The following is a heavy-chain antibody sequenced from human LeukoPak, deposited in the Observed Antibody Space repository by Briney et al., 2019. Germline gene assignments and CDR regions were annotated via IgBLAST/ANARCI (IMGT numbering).Heavy chain of an antibody. J-gene: IGHJ4*02. CDR3: ARAQSLTAPAGTFANS. CDR1: GYTFTGYF. D-gene: IGHD6-13*01. CDR2: INPNSGGT. Sequence: ASVKASCKASGYTFTGYFLHWVRRAPGQGFEWMGWINPNSGGTYYTQRFQGRVIMTRDTSISTAYMELSSLRSDDTAVYYCARAQSLTAPAGTFANSWGQGTLVTVSS. V-gene: IGHV1-2*02.